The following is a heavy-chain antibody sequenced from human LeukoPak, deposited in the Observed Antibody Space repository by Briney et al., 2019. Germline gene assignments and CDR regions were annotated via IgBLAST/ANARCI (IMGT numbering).Heavy chain of an antibody. J-gene: IGHJ4*02. CDR2: INPSGGST. CDR1: GYTFTSYY. V-gene: IGHV1-46*01. Sequence: ASVTVSCTASGYTFTSYYMHWVRQAPGQGLEWMGIINPSGGSTSYAQKFQGRVTMTRDTSTSTVYMELSSLRSEDTAVYYCARDSRFFGVVWGQGTLVTVSS. CDR3: ARDSRFFGVV. D-gene: IGHD3-3*01.